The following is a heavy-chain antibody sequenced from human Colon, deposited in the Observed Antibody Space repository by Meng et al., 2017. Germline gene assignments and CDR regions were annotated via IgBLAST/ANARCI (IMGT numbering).Heavy chain of an antibody. J-gene: IGHJ4*02. V-gene: IGHV3-66*02. CDR1: GFSVSSDF. D-gene: IGHD3-3*01. Sequence: VERVGSGGGLVQPGGSLRLSCAVSGFSVSSDFMIWVRQAPGKGLEWVSMIHSSAGTFFADSVKGRFTVSTDNSKNTLYLQMNSLRIEDTAVYHCANRFVWGLGTLVTVSS. CDR3: ANRFV. CDR2: IHSSAGT.